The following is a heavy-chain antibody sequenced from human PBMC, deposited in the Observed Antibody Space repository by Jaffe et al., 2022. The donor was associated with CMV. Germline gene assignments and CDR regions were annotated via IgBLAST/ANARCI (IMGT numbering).Heavy chain of an antibody. V-gene: IGHV3-21*01. J-gene: IGHJ3*02. CDR3: ASNEDCSSTSCYSGYDPDAFDI. CDR1: GFTFSSYS. D-gene: IGHD2-2*02. Sequence: EVQLVESGGGLVKPGGSLRLSCAASGFTFSSYSMNWVRQAPGKGLEWVSSISSSSSYIYYADSVKGRFTISRDNAKNSLYLQMNSLRAEDTAVYYCASNEDCSSTSCYSGYDPDAFDIWGQGTMVTVSS. CDR2: ISSSSSYI.